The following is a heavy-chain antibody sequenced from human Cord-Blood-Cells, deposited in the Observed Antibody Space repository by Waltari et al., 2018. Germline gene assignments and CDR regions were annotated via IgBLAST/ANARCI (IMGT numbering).Heavy chain of an antibody. J-gene: IGHJ4*02. Sequence: QLQLQESGPVLVKPSETLSLTCTVSGGSISSSSYYWGWIRQPPGTGLEWIGRIVYSGSTYYNPSRKSRVTISVDTSKNQFSLKLSSVTAADTAVYYCASRDIGSSWQLFDYWGQGTLVTVSS. CDR2: IVYSGST. D-gene: IGHD6-13*01. CDR3: ASRDIGSSWQLFDY. CDR1: GGSISSSSYY. V-gene: IGHV4-39*01.